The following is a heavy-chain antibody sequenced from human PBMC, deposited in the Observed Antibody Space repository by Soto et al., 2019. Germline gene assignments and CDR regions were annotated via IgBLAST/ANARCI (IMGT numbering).Heavy chain of an antibody. CDR1: GFTFSRNT. V-gene: IGHV3-30-3*01. J-gene: IGHJ4*02. CDR3: AREVYYDFWSGFNTNPYYFDD. Sequence: QVQLVESGGGVVQPGRSLRLSCAASGFTFSRNTMHWVRQAPGKGLEWVAAISDDGSNTYYADSVKGRFTISRDNSKNTLYLQMNSRSSEDTAVHHCAREVYYDFWSGFNTNPYYFDDWGQGTLVTVSS. CDR2: ISDDGSNT. D-gene: IGHD3-3*01.